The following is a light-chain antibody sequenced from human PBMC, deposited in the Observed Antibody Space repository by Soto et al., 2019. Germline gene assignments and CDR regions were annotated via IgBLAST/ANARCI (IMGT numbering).Light chain of an antibody. J-gene: IGLJ1*01. V-gene: IGLV2-23*01. CDR2: EAN. CDR1: RSDVGSYSL. CDR3: YSYAGSFTYV. Sequence: QSVLTRPASVSGSPGQSITISCTGTRSDVGSYSLVSWYQQHPGKVPKLIIYEANKRPSGISHRFSGSKSGNTAFLTISGLQAEDEADYYCYSYAGSFTYVFGTGTKVTVL.